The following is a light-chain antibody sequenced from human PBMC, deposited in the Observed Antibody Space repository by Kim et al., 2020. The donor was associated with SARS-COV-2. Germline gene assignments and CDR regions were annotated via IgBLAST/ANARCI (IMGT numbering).Light chain of an antibody. CDR1: YSNIGTNY. J-gene: IGLJ2*01. CDR3: AAWDDSLTGVV. CDR2: RNN. V-gene: IGLV1-47*01. Sequence: GQRVTISCSGSYSNIGTNYVYWYQQLPGTAPKLLIYRNNQRPSGVPDRFSGSKSGTSASLAISGLRSEDEADYYCAAWDDSLTGVVFGGGTQLTVL.